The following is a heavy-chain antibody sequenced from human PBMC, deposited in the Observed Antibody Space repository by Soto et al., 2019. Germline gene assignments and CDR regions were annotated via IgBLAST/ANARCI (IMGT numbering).Heavy chain of an antibody. V-gene: IGHV3-30*18. D-gene: IGHD2-15*01. J-gene: IGHJ5*02. Sequence: SLRLSCAASGFTLNSYGVHWVRQAPGKGLEWVAVISYDGSNKYYADSVKGRFTISRDNSKNTLYLQMNSLRAEDTAVYYCAKDQGILFAPNWFDP. CDR2: ISYDGSNK. CDR1: GFTLNSYG. CDR3: AKDQGILFAPNWFDP.